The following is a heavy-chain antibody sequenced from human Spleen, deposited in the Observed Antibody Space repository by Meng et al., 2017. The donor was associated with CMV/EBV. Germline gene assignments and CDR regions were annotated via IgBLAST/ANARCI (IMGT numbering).Heavy chain of an antibody. D-gene: IGHD2-2*01. V-gene: IGHV3-21*01. CDR1: GFTFDRSA. CDR2: ISSSSSYI. CDR3: ARKEYCSSTSCYPDGMDV. Sequence: GESLKISCAASGFTFDRSAIHWVRQAPGKGLEWVSSISSSSSYIYYADSVKGRFTISRDNAKNSLYLQMNSLRAEDTAVYYCARKEYCSSTSCYPDGMDVWGQGTTVTVSS. J-gene: IGHJ6*02.